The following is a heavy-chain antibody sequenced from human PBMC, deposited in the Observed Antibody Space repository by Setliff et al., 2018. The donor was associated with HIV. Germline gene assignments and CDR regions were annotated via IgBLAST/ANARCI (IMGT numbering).Heavy chain of an antibody. CDR2: IYHSGST. J-gene: IGHJ6*03. D-gene: IGHD3-10*01. CDR1: GGSINGSNW. CDR3: ATVTVVRLIGVYHMDV. V-gene: IGHV4-4*02. Sequence: SETLSLTCAVSGGSINGSNWWSWVRQPPGKGLEWIGEIYHSGSTNYNPSLKSRVTISVDKSNNQFSLKMNYVTAADAALYYCATVTVVRLIGVYHMDVWGKGTPVTVSS.